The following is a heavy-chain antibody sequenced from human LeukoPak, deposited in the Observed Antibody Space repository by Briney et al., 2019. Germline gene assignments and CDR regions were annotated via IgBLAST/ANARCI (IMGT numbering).Heavy chain of an antibody. D-gene: IGHD4-11*01. CDR3: TTDTVTTLDDY. CDR2: IKSKTDGGTT. CDR1: GFTFSDYY. J-gene: IGHJ4*02. V-gene: IGHV3-15*01. Sequence: GGSLRLSCAASGFTFSDYYMSWIRQAPGKGLEWVGRIKSKTDGGTTDYAAPVKGRFTISRDDSKNTLYLQMNSLKTEDTAVYYCTTDTVTTLDDYWGQGTLVTVSS.